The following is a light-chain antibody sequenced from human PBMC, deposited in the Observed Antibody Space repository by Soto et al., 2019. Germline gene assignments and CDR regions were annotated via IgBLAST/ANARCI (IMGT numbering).Light chain of an antibody. Sequence: ITSFPDPFAVLLGARATINCKSSQSVLYISNNKNYLAWYQQKAGQPPKLLIYWASTRESGVPDRFSASGSGTDFTLTISSLQAEDAADYCCQQYYSAISFGQGTRLEI. V-gene: IGKV4-1*01. CDR3: QQYYSAIS. CDR2: WAS. CDR1: QSVLYISNNKNY. J-gene: IGKJ5*01.